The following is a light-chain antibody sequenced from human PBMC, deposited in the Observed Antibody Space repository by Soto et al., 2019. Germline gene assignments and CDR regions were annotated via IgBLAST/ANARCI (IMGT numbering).Light chain of an antibody. V-gene: IGKV3-15*01. J-gene: IGKJ5*01. CDR2: GAS. Sequence: MTQSPATLSLSPGERATLSFRASQSVSNNLAWYQQKPGQAPRLLIYGASMRATGIPARFSGSGSGTEFTLTISSLHSEDLAVYYCQQYMNWPPITFGQGTRLEIK. CDR1: QSVSNN. CDR3: QQYMNWPPIT.